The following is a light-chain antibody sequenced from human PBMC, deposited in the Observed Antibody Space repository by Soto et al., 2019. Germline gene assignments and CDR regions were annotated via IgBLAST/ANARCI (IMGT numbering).Light chain of an antibody. CDR2: AAS. Sequence: DVPMTQSPSSLSASVGDRVTITCRASQGISDFLNWYQQRPGKAPNLLIYAASSLESGVPSRFSGSGSETDFTLTISSLQPEDFATYYCQQTYIMPFTFGPGTKVDFK. V-gene: IGKV1-39*01. J-gene: IGKJ3*01. CDR3: QQTYIMPFT. CDR1: QGISDF.